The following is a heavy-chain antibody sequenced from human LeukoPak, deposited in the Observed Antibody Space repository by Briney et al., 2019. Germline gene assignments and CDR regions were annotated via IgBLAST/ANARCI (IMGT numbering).Heavy chain of an antibody. CDR2: ISAYNGNT. Sequence: ASVKVSCKASGYTFTSYGISWVRQAPGQGLEWMGWISAYNGNTNYAQKLQGRVTMTTDTSTSTAYMELRSLRSDDTAVYYCARDQRYDFWPLVDRGRGVWFDPWGQGILVTVSS. J-gene: IGHJ5*02. V-gene: IGHV1-18*01. D-gene: IGHD3-3*01. CDR3: ARDQRYDFWPLVDRGRGVWFDP. CDR1: GYTFTSYG.